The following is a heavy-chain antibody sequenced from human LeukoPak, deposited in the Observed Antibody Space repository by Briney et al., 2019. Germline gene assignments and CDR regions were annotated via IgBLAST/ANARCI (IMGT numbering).Heavy chain of an antibody. Sequence: VASVTVSFKASGYMFSVFGITWVRQAPGQGLEWMGWISAYNGNTNYAQNLQGRVTMTTDTSTSTAYMELRSLRSDDTAVYYCARGPPLDYWGQGTLVTVSS. CDR2: ISAYNGNT. J-gene: IGHJ4*02. CDR1: GYMFSVFG. CDR3: ARGPPLDY. V-gene: IGHV1-18*01.